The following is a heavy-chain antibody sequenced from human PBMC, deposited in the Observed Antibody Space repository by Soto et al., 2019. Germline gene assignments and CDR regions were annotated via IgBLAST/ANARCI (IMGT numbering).Heavy chain of an antibody. V-gene: IGHV4-39*01. CDR1: GGSISSSSYY. CDR3: ASLGTTNWFDP. J-gene: IGHJ5*02. Sequence: QLLESGPGLVKPSETLSLTCTVSGGSISSSSYYWGWIRQPPGKGLEWIGSIYYSGSTYYNPSLKSRVTISVDTSKNQFSLKLSSVTAADTAVYYCASLGTTNWFDPWGQGTLVTVSS. CDR2: IYYSGST. D-gene: IGHD1-7*01.